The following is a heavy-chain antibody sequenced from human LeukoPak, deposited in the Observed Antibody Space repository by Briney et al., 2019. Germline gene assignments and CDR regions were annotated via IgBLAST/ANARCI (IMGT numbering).Heavy chain of an antibody. CDR3: AREGRYTAMVTSETFDY. CDR2: ISGSGGST. V-gene: IGHV3-23*01. Sequence: QAGGSLRLSCAASGFTFSSYAMSWVRQAPGKGLEWVSAISGSGGSTYYADSVKGRFTISRDNSKNTPYLQMNSLRAEDTAVYYCAREGRYTAMVTSETFDYWGQGTLVTVSS. D-gene: IGHD5-18*01. J-gene: IGHJ4*02. CDR1: GFTFSSYA.